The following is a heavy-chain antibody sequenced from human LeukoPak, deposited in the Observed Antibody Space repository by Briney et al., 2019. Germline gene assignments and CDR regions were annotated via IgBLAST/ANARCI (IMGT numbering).Heavy chain of an antibody. Sequence: SETLSLTCTVSGGSNSSSSYYWGWIRQPPGKGLEWIGSIYYSGTTYYNPSLKSRVTISVDTSKNQFSLKLSSVTAADTAVYYCARVKAVAGYNWFDPWGQGTLVTVSS. CDR2: IYYSGTT. D-gene: IGHD6-19*01. J-gene: IGHJ5*02. V-gene: IGHV4-39*07. CDR1: GGSNSSSSYY. CDR3: ARVKAVAGYNWFDP.